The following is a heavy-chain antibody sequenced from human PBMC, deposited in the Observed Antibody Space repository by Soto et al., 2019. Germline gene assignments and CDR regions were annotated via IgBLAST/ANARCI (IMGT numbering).Heavy chain of an antibody. CDR2: INHSGST. J-gene: IGHJ4*02. D-gene: IGHD7-27*01. CDR1: GESVWVYL. CDR3: ARGLGSTSPLDY. Sequence: HSGSLAIACAVCGESVWVYLGAWIRQPPGKGLEWIGEINHSGSTNYNPSLKSRVTISVDTSKNQFSLKLSSVTAADTAVYYCARGLGSTSPLDYWGQATLVTVPS. V-gene: IGHV4-34*01.